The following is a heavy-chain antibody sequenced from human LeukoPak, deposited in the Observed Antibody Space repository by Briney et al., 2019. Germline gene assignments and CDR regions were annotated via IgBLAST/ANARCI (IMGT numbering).Heavy chain of an antibody. CDR2: IWYDESKK. Sequence: GGSLRLSCAASGFTFSSYAMHWVRQAPGKGLEWVAVIWYDESKKYYADTVKGRLTISRDNSKNTLYLQMNSLRAEDTAVYYCARDSGSYYFTFDYWGQGTLVTVSS. D-gene: IGHD1-26*01. V-gene: IGHV3-33*01. J-gene: IGHJ4*02. CDR1: GFTFSSYA. CDR3: ARDSGSYYFTFDY.